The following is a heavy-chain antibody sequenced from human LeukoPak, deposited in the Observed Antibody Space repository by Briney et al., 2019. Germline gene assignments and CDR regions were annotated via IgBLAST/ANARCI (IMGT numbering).Heavy chain of an antibody. Sequence: SETLSLTCAVYGGSFSGYYWSWIRQPPGKGLEWIGEINHSGSTNYNPSLKSRVTISVDTSKNQFSLKLSSVTAADTAVYYCARVRMGRSGAFDIWGQGTMVTVSS. CDR2: INHSGST. D-gene: IGHD2-8*01. CDR1: GGSFSGYY. CDR3: ARVRMGRSGAFDI. V-gene: IGHV4-34*01. J-gene: IGHJ3*02.